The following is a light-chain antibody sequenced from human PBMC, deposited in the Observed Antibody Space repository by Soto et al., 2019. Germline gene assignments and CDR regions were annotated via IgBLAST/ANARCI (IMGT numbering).Light chain of an antibody. J-gene: IGKJ4*01. CDR2: GTS. CDR3: QQVNSYPLT. V-gene: IGKV1-9*01. CDR1: QGVGNY. Sequence: DIQMTQSPSSLSASVGDSVTITCRASQGVGNYLAWYQQKPGQAPKFLIYGTSTWPSGVPARFSGSGSGTEFTLTISSLQPEDFAAYYCQQVNSYPLTFGGGTKVDIK.